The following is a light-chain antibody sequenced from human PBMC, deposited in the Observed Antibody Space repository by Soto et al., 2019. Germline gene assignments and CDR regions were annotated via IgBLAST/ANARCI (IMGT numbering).Light chain of an antibody. V-gene: IGKV3-20*01. J-gene: IGKJ4*01. Sequence: EIVLTQSPGTLSLSPGERATLSCRASQSVSSSYLAWYQQKPVQAPRHLIYGASSRATGIPDRFSASACGIDLPPTMSRLEPEDFAVYYCQRDGILPLTFGGGTKVEIK. CDR1: QSVSSSY. CDR2: GAS. CDR3: QRDGILPLT.